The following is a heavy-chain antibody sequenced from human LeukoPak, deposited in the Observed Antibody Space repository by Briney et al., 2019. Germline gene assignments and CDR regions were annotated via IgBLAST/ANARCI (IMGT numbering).Heavy chain of an antibody. Sequence: PGGSLRLSCAASGFTFSTYAMHWVRQTPGKGLEWVAVISYDGNYKYYADSVKGRFTISRDNSKNTLFLQMNSLRAEDTAVYYCAKEGPPTGYFDYWGQGTLVTVSS. J-gene: IGHJ4*02. D-gene: IGHD4-17*01. CDR1: GFTFSTYA. V-gene: IGHV3-30*04. CDR2: ISYDGNYK. CDR3: AKEGPPTGYFDY.